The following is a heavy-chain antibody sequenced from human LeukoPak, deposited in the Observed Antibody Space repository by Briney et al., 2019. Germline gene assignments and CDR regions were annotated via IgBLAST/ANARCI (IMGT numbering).Heavy chain of an antibody. CDR2: IWYDGSNK. CDR3: VRDPSCSGGGCYYYYGMDV. Sequence: GGSLRLSCAASGFTFNTYAIHWVRQAPGKGLEWVAVIWYDGSNKYYADSVRGRFTISRDNSKNTLYLQMDSLRADDTAIYYCVRDPSCSGGGCYYYYGMDVWGQGTTVTVSS. V-gene: IGHV3-33*01. J-gene: IGHJ6*02. D-gene: IGHD2-15*01. CDR1: GFTFNTYA.